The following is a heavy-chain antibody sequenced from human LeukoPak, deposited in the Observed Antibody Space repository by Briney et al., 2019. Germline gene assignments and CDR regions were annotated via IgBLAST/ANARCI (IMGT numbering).Heavy chain of an antibody. Sequence: GESLKISCKGSGYSFTSYWIGWVRQMPGKSLEYMGIIYPADSDTRYSPSFQGQVTISADKSISTAYLQWSSLKASDTAMYYCARQVRGGYGYFDYWGQGTLVTVSS. J-gene: IGHJ4*02. V-gene: IGHV5-51*01. CDR2: IYPADSDT. D-gene: IGHD6-25*01. CDR1: GYSFTSYW. CDR3: ARQVRGGYGYFDY.